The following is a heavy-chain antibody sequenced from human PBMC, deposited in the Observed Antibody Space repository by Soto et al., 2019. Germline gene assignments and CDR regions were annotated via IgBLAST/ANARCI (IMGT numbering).Heavy chain of an antibody. CDR1: GYTVTGYY. D-gene: IGHD2-21*01. Sequence: ASVKVSCKASGYTVTGYYMHWVRQAPGQGLEWMGWINPNSGGTNYAQKFQGRVTMTRDTSISTAYMELSRLRTDDTAVYYCARDHEHGWLDPRGKGPLVTVSS. CDR2: INPNSGGT. J-gene: IGHJ5*02. CDR3: ARDHEHGWLDP. V-gene: IGHV1-2*02.